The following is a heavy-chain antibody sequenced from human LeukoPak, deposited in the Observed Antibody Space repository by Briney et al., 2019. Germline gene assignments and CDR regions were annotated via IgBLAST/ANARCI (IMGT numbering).Heavy chain of an antibody. CDR3: ARGSVTVLYYYYYGMDV. CDR1: GYTFTSYD. V-gene: IGHV1-8*01. J-gene: IGHJ6*02. CDR2: MNPNSGNT. D-gene: IGHD4-11*01. Sequence: ASMKLSCTASGYTFTSYDINWVRQATGQGLGWMGWMNPNSGNTGYAQKFQGRVTMTRNTSISTAYMELSSLRSEDTAVYYCARGSVTVLYYYYYGMDVWGQRTTVTVSS.